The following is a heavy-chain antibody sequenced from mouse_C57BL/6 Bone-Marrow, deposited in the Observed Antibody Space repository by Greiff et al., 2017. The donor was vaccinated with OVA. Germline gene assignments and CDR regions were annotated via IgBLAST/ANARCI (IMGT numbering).Heavy chain of an antibody. D-gene: IGHD1-1*01. Sequence: VQLQQPGAELVRPGSSVKLSCKASGYTFTSYWMHWVKQRPKQGLEWIGNIDPSDSETHYNQKFKDKATLTVDKSSSTAYMQLSSLTSEDSAVYYCASLTVVDWYFDVWGTGTTVTVSS. CDR1: GYTFTSYW. V-gene: IGHV1-52*01. CDR2: IDPSDSET. J-gene: IGHJ1*03. CDR3: ASLTVVDWYFDV.